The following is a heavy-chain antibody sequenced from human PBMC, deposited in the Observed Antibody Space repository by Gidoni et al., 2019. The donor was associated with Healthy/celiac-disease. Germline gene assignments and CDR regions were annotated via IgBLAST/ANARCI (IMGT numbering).Heavy chain of an antibody. CDR2: IDWEGDQ. CDR1: GFSLSTSGMW. CDR3: ARIRGMGYNDYWYFDL. Sequence: QVTLRESGPALVKPTQTLTLTCTFSGFSLSTSGMWVSWTRQPPGKALEWLALIDWEGDQYYSTSLKTRLTISKDTSKNQVVLTLTNMDPVDTATFDCARIRGMGYNDYWYFDLWGRGTLVTVSS. J-gene: IGHJ2*01. V-gene: IGHV2-70*01. D-gene: IGHD1-1*01.